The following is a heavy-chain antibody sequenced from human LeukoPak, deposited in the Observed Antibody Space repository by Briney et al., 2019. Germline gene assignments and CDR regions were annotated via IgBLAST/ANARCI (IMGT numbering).Heavy chain of an antibody. V-gene: IGHV4-59*01. CDR3: ARSGSGSYHFDY. D-gene: IGHD3-10*01. J-gene: IGHJ4*02. Sequence: SETLSLTCTVSGGSISSYYWSWIRQPPGKGLEWIGYIYYSGSTNYNPSLKSRVTISVDTSKNQFSLKLSSVTAADTAVYYCARSGSGSYHFDYWGQGTLVTVSS. CDR1: GGSISSYY. CDR2: IYYSGST.